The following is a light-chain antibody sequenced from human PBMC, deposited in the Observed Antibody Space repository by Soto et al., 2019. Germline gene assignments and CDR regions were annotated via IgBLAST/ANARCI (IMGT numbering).Light chain of an antibody. Sequence: DIQMTQSPSTLSGSVGDRVTITCRASQTISSWLAWYQQKPGKAPKLLIYKASTLKSGVPSRFSGSGSGTEFTLTISSLQPDDFATYYCQEYSSYLFTFGPGTKLEI. CDR3: QEYSSYLFT. V-gene: IGKV1-5*03. J-gene: IGKJ2*01. CDR2: KAS. CDR1: QTISSW.